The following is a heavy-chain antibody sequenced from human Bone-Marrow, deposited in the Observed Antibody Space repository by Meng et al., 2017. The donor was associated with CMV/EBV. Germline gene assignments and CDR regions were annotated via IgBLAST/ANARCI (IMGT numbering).Heavy chain of an antibody. CDR3: ARNLVLPAAIQYYYHNHGMDV. Sequence: GESLKISCAVSGFTVSTSYMSWVRQAPGKGLEWVSIIYSVGNTYYADSVKGRFTISRDNAKNPLTLQMNSLRVDDTAVYYCARNLVLPAAIQYYYHNHGMDVWGQGTTVPVSS. J-gene: IGHJ6*02. D-gene: IGHD2-2*01. CDR1: GFTVSTSY. CDR2: IYSVGNT. V-gene: IGHV3-66*02.